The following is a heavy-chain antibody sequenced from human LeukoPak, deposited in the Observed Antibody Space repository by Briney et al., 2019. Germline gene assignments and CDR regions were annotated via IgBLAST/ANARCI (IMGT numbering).Heavy chain of an antibody. J-gene: IGHJ4*02. D-gene: IGHD1-26*01. Sequence: ASVKVSCKASGYTFTSYGISWVRRAPGQGLEWMGWISAYNGNTNYAQKLQGRVTMTTDTSTSTAYMELRSLRSDDTAVYYCARVVYIVGATRGGPFDYWGQGTLVTVSS. V-gene: IGHV1-18*01. CDR3: ARVVYIVGATRGGPFDY. CDR2: ISAYNGNT. CDR1: GYTFTSYG.